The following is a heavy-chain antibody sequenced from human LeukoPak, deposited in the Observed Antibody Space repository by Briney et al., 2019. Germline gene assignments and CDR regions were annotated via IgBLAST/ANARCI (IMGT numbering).Heavy chain of an antibody. V-gene: IGHV3-74*01. CDR1: GFTFSSYS. CDR3: ARVSRAFDI. J-gene: IGHJ3*02. CDR2: INSDGSST. Sequence: GGSLRLSCAASGFTFSSYSMNWVRQAPGKGLVWVSRINSDGSSTSYADSVKGRFTISRDNAKNTLYLQTNSLRAEDTAVYYCARVSRAFDIWGQGTMVTVSS.